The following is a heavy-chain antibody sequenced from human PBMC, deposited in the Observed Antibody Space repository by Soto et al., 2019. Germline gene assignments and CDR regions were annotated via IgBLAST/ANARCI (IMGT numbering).Heavy chain of an antibody. D-gene: IGHD6-13*01. V-gene: IGHV3-48*03. Sequence: LRLSCAASGFTFSSYEMNWVRQAPGKGLEWVSYISSSGSTIYYADSVKGRFTISRDNAKNSLYLQMNSLRAEDTAVYYCASPGYSSSWYLTWAFDIWGQGTMVTVSS. J-gene: IGHJ3*02. CDR1: GFTFSSYE. CDR3: ASPGYSSSWYLTWAFDI. CDR2: ISSSGSTI.